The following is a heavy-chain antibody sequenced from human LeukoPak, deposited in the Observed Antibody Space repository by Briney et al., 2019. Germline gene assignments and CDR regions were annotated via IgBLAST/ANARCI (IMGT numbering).Heavy chain of an antibody. V-gene: IGHV3-11*01. CDR2: ITGSGSAI. D-gene: IGHD6-13*01. J-gene: IGHJ4*02. CDR1: GFSFSDYY. CDR3: ARVGYSSNEVDY. Sequence: PGGSLRLSCAASGFSFSDYYMSWIRQAPGKGLEWLSYITGSGSAIYYADSVKGRFTISRDNAKNSLYLQMDILRAEDTAVYYCARVGYSSNEVDYWGQGTLVSVSS.